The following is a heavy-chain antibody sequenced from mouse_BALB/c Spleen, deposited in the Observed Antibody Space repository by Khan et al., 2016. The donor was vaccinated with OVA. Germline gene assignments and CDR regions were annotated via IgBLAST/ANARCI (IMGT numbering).Heavy chain of an antibody. Sequence: QVQLKQSGPGLVAPSQSLSITCNVSGFSLSRYNIHWVRQPPRKGLEWLGMIWGGGGTDYNSSLKSRLSISKDNSKSQVFLKMSSLQTDDTAMYYCARAYYRYDGYYAMDYWGQGTSVTVSS. J-gene: IGHJ4*01. D-gene: IGHD2-14*01. CDR2: IWGGGGT. CDR1: GFSLSRYN. V-gene: IGHV2-6-4*01. CDR3: ARAYYRYDGYYAMDY.